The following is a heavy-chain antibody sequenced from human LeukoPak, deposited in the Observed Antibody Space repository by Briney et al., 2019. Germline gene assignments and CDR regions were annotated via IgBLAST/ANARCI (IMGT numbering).Heavy chain of an antibody. CDR3: ARDPGYESWSPFWGGMDV. J-gene: IGHJ6*04. V-gene: IGHV3-74*01. D-gene: IGHD3-16*01. CDR1: GFTFSSSW. CDR2: ITRDGSST. Sequence: PGGSLRLSCAAFGFTFSSSWMHWVRQAPGKGLVWVSRITRDGSSTTYADSVKGRFTTSRDNAKNTLYLQMDSLRDDDTAVYYCARDPGYESWSPFWGGMDVWGNGTTVIVSS.